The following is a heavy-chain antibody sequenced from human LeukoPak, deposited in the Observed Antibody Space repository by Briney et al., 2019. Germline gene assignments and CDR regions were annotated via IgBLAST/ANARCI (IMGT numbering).Heavy chain of an antibody. J-gene: IGHJ3*02. Sequence: SVKVSCKASGGTFSSYAISWVRQAPGQGLEWMGGIIPIFGTANYAQKFQGRVTITADESTSTAYMELSSLRSEDTAVYYCARDGPVPAAKDHDAFDIWGQGTMVTVSS. CDR3: ARDGPVPAAKDHDAFDI. CDR2: IIPIFGTA. D-gene: IGHD2-2*01. V-gene: IGHV1-69*13. CDR1: GGTFSSYA.